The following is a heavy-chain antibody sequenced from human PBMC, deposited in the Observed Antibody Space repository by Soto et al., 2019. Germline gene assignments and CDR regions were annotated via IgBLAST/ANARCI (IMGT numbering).Heavy chain of an antibody. CDR3: ARGGGSPLLLSRMVWFDT. V-gene: IGHV4-34*01. D-gene: IGHD2-2*01. CDR1: GGSFCGYY. Sequence: QVQLQQSGAGLLKSSETLSLSCAVYGGSFCGYYWSWIRQSPGKGLEWIGEINHSGGTNYTPSLKSRFIMSLETSENDFSLHLNSVTAADTAIYYCARGGGSPLLLSRMVWFDTWGQGTQVIVSS. CDR2: INHSGGT. J-gene: IGHJ5*02.